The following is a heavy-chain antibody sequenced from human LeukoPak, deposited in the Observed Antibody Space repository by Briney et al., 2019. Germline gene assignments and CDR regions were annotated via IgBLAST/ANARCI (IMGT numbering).Heavy chain of an antibody. CDR1: GYTFTGYY. D-gene: IGHD3-22*01. Sequence: GASVKVSCKASGYTFTGYYMHWVRQAPGQGLEWMGWINPNSGGTNYAQKFQGRVTMTRDTSISTAYMELSRLRSDDTAVYYCARGSMIVVVSNWFDPWGQGTLVTVSS. CDR3: ARGSMIVVVSNWFDP. V-gene: IGHV1-2*02. CDR2: INPNSGGT. J-gene: IGHJ5*02.